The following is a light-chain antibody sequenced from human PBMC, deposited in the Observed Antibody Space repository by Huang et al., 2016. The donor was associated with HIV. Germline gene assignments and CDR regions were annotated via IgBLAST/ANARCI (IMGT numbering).Light chain of an antibody. J-gene: IGKJ1*01. V-gene: IGKV1-5*03. CDR1: RSFSSW. CDR3: LQYNSFPWT. Sequence: DIQMTQSPSTLSASVGDTVTITCRASRSFSSWLAWYQLKPVKAPKLLIYTTSRLETGVPSRFSGSGSRTEFTLTISSLQPYDFATYYCLQYNSFPWTFGQGTTVDVK. CDR2: TTS.